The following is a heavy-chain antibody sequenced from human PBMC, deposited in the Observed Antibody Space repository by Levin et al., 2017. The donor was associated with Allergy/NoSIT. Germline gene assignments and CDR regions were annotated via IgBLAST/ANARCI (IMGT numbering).Heavy chain of an antibody. Sequence: SGPTLVKPTQTLTLTCTFSGFSLSTSGVGVGWIRQPPGKALEWLALIYWNDDKRYSPSLKSRLTITKDTSKNQVVLTMTNMDPVDTATYYCAHKKGDNYDFWSGFRRWWGFSDWFDPWGQGTLVTVSS. CDR1: GFSLSTSGVG. J-gene: IGHJ5*02. CDR3: AHKKGDNYDFWSGFRRWWGFSDWFDP. D-gene: IGHD3-3*01. CDR2: IYWNDDK. V-gene: IGHV2-5*01.